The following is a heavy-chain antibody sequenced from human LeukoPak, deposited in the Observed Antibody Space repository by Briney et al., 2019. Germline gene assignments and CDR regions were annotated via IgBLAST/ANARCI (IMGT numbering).Heavy chain of an antibody. CDR2: IRSKAYGGTT. Sequence: PGGSLRLSCTASGFTFGDYAMSWFRQAPGKGLEWVGFIRSKAYGGTTEYAASVKGRFTISRDDSKSIAYLHMNSLKTEDTAVYYCTSSRYSSGWLDYWGQGTLVTVSS. CDR1: GFTFGDYA. J-gene: IGHJ4*02. V-gene: IGHV3-49*03. D-gene: IGHD6-19*01. CDR3: TSSRYSSGWLDY.